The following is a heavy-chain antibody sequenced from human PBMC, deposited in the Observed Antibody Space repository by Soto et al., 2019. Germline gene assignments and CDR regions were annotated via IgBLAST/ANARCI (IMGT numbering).Heavy chain of an antibody. V-gene: IGHV4-34*01. D-gene: IGHD3-22*01. CDR2: INHSGST. Sequence: SETLSLTCAVYGGSFSGYYWTWIRQPPGTGLEWIGEINHSGSTNYNPSLKSRVTISVDTSKNQFSLKLTSVTAADTAVYYCAREYSLAVVAPGYWGQGILVTVSS. CDR3: AREYSLAVVAPGY. CDR1: GGSFSGYY. J-gene: IGHJ4*02.